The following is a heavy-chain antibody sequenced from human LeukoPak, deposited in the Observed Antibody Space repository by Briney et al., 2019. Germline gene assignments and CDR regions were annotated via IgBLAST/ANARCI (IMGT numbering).Heavy chain of an antibody. CDR3: AKDDTGYSSSWYPPDY. V-gene: IGHV3-30*04. J-gene: IGHJ4*02. CDR1: GFTFSGAA. Sequence: GGSLRLSCAASGFTFSGAAMHWVRQAPGKGLEWVAVISYDGSNKYYADSVKGRFTISRDNSKNTLYLQMNSLRAEDTAVYYCAKDDTGYSSSWYPPDYWGQGTLVTVSS. CDR2: ISYDGSNK. D-gene: IGHD6-13*01.